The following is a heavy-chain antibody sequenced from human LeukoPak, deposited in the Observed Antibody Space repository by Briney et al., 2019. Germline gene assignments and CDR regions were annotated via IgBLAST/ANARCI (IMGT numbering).Heavy chain of an antibody. CDR2: ISAYNGNT. CDR1: GYTFTSYG. V-gene: IGHV1-18*01. D-gene: IGHD3-9*01. Sequence: ASVKVSCKASGYTFTSYGISWVRQAPGQGLEWMGWISAYNGNTNYAQKLQGRVTMTTDTSTSTAYMELRSLRSDDTAVYYCARDHQYYDILTGYPIHFDYWGQGTLVTVSS. CDR3: ARDHQYYDILTGYPIHFDY. J-gene: IGHJ4*02.